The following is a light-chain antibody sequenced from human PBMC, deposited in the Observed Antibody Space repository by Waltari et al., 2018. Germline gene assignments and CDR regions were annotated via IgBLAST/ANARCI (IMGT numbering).Light chain of an antibody. V-gene: IGLV3-19*01. Sequence: SSDLTQDPAVSVALGQTVRITCQGDSLRRYNAAWYQQRPGQAPVLVFYGPDKRPSGIPARVSGSHSGNTASLIITGAQAEDEAVYYGDSRDITTMRLFGGGTRLTV. CDR3: DSRDITTMRL. J-gene: IGLJ3*02. CDR1: SLRRYN. CDR2: GPD.